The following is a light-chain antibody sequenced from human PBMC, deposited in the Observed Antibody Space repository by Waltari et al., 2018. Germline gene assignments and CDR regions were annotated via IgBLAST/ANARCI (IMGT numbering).Light chain of an antibody. Sequence: QSALTQPASVSGSPGQSITISCTGTTSDIGSYNLVSWYQQHPGEVPKLIIYEVNKRPSGVSKRFSGAKSGNTASLTISGLQPEDEADYYCCSYGGASLRVFGGGTKVTVL. CDR2: EVN. V-gene: IGLV2-23*02. CDR1: TSDIGSYNL. J-gene: IGLJ3*02. CDR3: CSYGGASLRV.